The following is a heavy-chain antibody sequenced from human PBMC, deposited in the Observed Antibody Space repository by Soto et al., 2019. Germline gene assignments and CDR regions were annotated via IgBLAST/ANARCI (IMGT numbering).Heavy chain of an antibody. V-gene: IGHV3-23*01. CDR1: GFTFSSYA. Sequence: GGSLRLSCAASGFTFSSYAMSWVRQAPGKGLEWVSGISSGGGSTYYADSVKGRFTISRDNSKNTLFLQMNSLRAEDTAVYYCAKVLWEWQVSRFDYWGQGTLVTVSS. J-gene: IGHJ4*02. CDR2: ISSGGGST. CDR3: AKVLWEWQVSRFDY. D-gene: IGHD3-16*01.